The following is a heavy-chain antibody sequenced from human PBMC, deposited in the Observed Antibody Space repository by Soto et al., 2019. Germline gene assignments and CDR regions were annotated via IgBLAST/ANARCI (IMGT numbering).Heavy chain of an antibody. CDR2: MNPNSGNT. CDR3: ARAVRYYDFWSGYLYYYYYYMDV. J-gene: IGHJ6*03. Sequence: ASVKVSCKASGYTFTSYDINWVRQATGQGLEWMGWMNPNSGNTGYAQKFQGRVTMTRDTSISTAYMELSSLRSEDTAVYYCARAVRYYDFWSGYLYYYYYYMDVWGKGTTVT. D-gene: IGHD3-3*01. V-gene: IGHV1-8*01. CDR1: GYTFTSYD.